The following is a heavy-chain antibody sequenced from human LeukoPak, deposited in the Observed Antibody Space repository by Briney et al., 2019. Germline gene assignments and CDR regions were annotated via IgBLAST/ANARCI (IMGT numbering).Heavy chain of an antibody. CDR3: ARDHRGSSSRLYYYYYMDV. D-gene: IGHD6-13*01. Sequence: GGSLRLSCAASGFTFSSYWMHWVRQAPGKGLVWVSRINSDGSSTSYAESVKGRFTISRDSAENTLYLQMNSLRAEDTAMYYCARDHRGSSSRLYYYYYMDVWGTGTTVTVSS. J-gene: IGHJ6*03. CDR1: GFTFSSYW. CDR2: INSDGSST. V-gene: IGHV3-74*01.